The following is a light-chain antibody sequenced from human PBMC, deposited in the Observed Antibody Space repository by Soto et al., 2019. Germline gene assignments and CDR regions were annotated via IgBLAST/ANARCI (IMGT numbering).Light chain of an antibody. V-gene: IGLV2-11*01. CDR3: CSYAGSYTYV. CDR2: DVS. J-gene: IGLJ1*01. Sequence: QSSLADPRSVAGSPAQSVTISCTGTSSDVGGYNYVSWYQQHPGKAPKLMIYDVSKRPSGVPDRFSGSKSGNTASLTISGLQAEDEADYYCCSYAGSYTYVFATGTKVTVL. CDR1: SSDVGGYNY.